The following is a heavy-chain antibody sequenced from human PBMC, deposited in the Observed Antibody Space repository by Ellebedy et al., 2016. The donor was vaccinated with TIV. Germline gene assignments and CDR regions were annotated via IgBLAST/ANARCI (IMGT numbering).Heavy chain of an antibody. D-gene: IGHD6-6*01. Sequence: SETLSLTCTVSGGSISTSSHSWGWIRQPPGKGLEWIGSINYSGTTFANPSLKSRVTTSVETSKNQFSLKLSSVTAADTAVYYCARLVRYSSSSKDYYYYGLDVWGQGTTVTVSS. V-gene: IGHV4-39*01. CDR1: GGSISTSSHS. CDR3: ARLVRYSSSSKDYYYYGLDV. J-gene: IGHJ6*02. CDR2: INYSGTT.